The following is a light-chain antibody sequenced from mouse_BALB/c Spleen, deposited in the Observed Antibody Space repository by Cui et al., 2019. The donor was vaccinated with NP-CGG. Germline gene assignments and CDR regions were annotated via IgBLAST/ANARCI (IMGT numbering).Light chain of an antibody. CDR3: ALWYSNHWV. J-gene: IGLJ1*01. V-gene: IGLV1*01. CDR1: TGAVTTINY. CDR2: GTN. Sequence: QAVVTQESALTTSPGETVTLTCRSSTGAVTTINYANWVQEKSDHLFTGLIGGTNNRAPGVPARFSGSLIGDKAALTITGAQTKDEAIYFCALWYSNHWVFGGGTKLTVL.